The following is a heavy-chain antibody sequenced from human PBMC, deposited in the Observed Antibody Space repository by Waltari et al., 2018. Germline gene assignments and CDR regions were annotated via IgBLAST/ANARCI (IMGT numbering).Heavy chain of an antibody. CDR3: ARLDYGGNSKYGY. J-gene: IGHJ4*02. D-gene: IGHD2-21*02. V-gene: IGHV4-38-2*01. Sequence: QVQLQESGPGLVKPSETLSLTCAVSGYSISSGYYWGWIRQPPGKGLEWIGSIYHSGSTYEIPARKSRVTIAVDTSKYKFSLKLGSVTAADTAVYYCARLDYGGNSKYGYWGQGTLVTVSS. CDR2: IYHSGST. CDR1: GYSISSGYY.